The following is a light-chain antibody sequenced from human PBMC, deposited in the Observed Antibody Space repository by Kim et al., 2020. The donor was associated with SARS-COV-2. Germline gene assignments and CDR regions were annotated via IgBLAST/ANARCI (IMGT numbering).Light chain of an antibody. CDR2: RSN. V-gene: IGLV1-47*01. J-gene: IGLJ3*02. CDR3: AAWDDSLSGRV. Sequence: QLVLTQPPSASGTPGQRVTMSCSGSSSNIERNYVYWYQQVPGTAPKVLIYRSNQRPSGVPDRFSGSKSGTSASLAISGLRSEDEADYYCAAWDDSLSGRVFGGGTQLTVL. CDR1: SSNIERNY.